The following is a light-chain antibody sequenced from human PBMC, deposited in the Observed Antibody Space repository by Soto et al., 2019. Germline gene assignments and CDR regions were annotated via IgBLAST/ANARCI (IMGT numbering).Light chain of an antibody. CDR1: QSISSW. CDR3: QQYNSYPWT. CDR2: KAS. Sequence: DIQMTQSTSTVSSSVGDRVTITCLSSQSISSWLAWYQQKPGKAPKLLIYKASSLESGVPSRFSGSGSGTEFTLTISSLQPDDFATYYCQQYNSYPWTFGQGTKVDI. V-gene: IGKV1-5*03. J-gene: IGKJ1*01.